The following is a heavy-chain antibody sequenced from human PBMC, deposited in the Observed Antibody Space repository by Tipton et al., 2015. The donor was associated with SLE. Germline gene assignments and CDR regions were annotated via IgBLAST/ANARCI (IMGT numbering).Heavy chain of an antibody. D-gene: IGHD3-10*01. CDR2: INHSGST. Sequence: TLYLTCAVYGGYFSGYYWSWIRQPPGKGLEWIGEINHSGSTNYNQSLKSRVTISVDTSKNQFSLKLSSVTAADTAVYYCARGSHGVLWFGESEGWFDPWGQGTLVTVSS. CDR1: GGYFSGYY. V-gene: IGHV4-34*01. J-gene: IGHJ5*02. CDR3: ARGSHGVLWFGESEGWFDP.